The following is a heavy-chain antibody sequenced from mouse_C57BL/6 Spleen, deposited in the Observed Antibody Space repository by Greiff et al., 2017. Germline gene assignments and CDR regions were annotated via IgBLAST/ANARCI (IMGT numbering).Heavy chain of an antibody. CDR1: GYAFSSSW. Sequence: QVPLKQSGPELVKPGASVKISCKASGYAFSSSWMNWVKQRPGTGLEWIGRIYPGDGDTNYNGTFKGKATLTADKSSSTADMQLSSLTSEAAAVYFCARWITTVVARGFDYWGQGTTLTVSS. J-gene: IGHJ2*01. V-gene: IGHV1-82*01. CDR2: IYPGDGDT. D-gene: IGHD1-1*01. CDR3: ARWITTVVARGFDY.